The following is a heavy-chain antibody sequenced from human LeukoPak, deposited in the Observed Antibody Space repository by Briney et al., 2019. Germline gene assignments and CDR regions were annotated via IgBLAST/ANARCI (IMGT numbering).Heavy chain of an antibody. D-gene: IGHD1-7*01. J-gene: IGHJ3*02. CDR2: IWYDGSQE. V-gene: IGHV3-33*01. CDR3: ARDSGELRNSFDM. Sequence: PGGSLRLSCVASGFSFSNYGMPWVRQAPGRGLEWVAVIWYDGSQEYYADSVKGRFTISRDNSKNTLDLQMNSLRVEDTAVYYCARDSGELRNSFDMWGHGTMVTVSS. CDR1: GFSFSNYG.